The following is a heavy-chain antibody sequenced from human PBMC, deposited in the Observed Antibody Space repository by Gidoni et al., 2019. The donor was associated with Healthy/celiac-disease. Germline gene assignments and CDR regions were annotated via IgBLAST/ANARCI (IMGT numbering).Heavy chain of an antibody. V-gene: IGHV3-23*01. CDR2: ISGSGGST. J-gene: IGHJ2*01. CDR1: GFPFSSYA. CDR3: AKDRWELLDWYFDL. Sequence: EVQLLESGGGLVQPGGSLRLSCAASGFPFSSYAMSWVRQAPGKGLEWVAAISGSGGSTYYADSVKGRFTISRDNSKNTLYLQMNSLRAEDTAVYYCAKDRWELLDWYFDLWGRGTLVTVSS. D-gene: IGHD1-26*01.